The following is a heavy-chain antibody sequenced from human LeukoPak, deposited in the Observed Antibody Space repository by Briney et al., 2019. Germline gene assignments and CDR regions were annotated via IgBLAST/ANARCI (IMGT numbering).Heavy chain of an antibody. V-gene: IGHV4-59*01. CDR3: ARGQGKGSTGFDY. D-gene: IGHD1-14*01. CDR1: GGSISSDY. Sequence: SETLSLTCTVSGGSISSDYWTWIRQPAGKGLEWIGYIYYSGSTNYNPSLKSRVTISVDTSKNQFSLKLSSVTAADTAVYYCARGQGKGSTGFDYWGQGTLVTVSS. J-gene: IGHJ4*02. CDR2: IYYSGST.